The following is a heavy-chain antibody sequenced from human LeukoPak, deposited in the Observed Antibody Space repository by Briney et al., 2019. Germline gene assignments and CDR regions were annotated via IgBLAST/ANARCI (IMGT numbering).Heavy chain of an antibody. CDR1: GGSFSGYY. J-gene: IGHJ6*03. Sequence: SETLSLTCAVYGGSFSGYYWSWIRQPPGKGLEWIGEINHSGSTNYNPSLKSRVTISVDTSKNQFSLKLSSVTAADTAVYCCARVPKWWLGDYYYYMDVWGKGTTVTVSS. CDR2: INHSGST. D-gene: IGHD2-15*01. CDR3: ARVPKWWLGDYYYYMDV. V-gene: IGHV4-34*01.